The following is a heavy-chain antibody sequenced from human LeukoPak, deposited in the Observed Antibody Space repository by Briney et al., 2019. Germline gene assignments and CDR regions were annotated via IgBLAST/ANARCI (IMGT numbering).Heavy chain of an antibody. CDR1: GFTFSAYN. Sequence: PGGPLRPSCAASGFTFSAYNMNWVRQAPGKGLEWVSFITSSSNSIYYADSVKGRFTISRDNAMNSLYLQMNSLRADDTAVYYCAREKGGTYSDFWGQGTLVTVSS. D-gene: IGHD1-26*01. V-gene: IGHV3-48*01. CDR3: AREKGGTYSDF. CDR2: ITSSSNSI. J-gene: IGHJ4*02.